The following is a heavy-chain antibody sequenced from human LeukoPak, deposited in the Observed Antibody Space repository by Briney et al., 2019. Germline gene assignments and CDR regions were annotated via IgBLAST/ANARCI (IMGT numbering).Heavy chain of an antibody. V-gene: IGHV5-51*01. CDR3: ARPPRGSSSWPGAFDI. CDR2: YPADSDT. Sequence: YPADSDTRYSPSFQGQVTISADKSISTAYLQWSSLKASDTAMYYCARPPRGSSSWPGAFDIWGQGTMVTVSS. J-gene: IGHJ3*02. D-gene: IGHD6-13*01.